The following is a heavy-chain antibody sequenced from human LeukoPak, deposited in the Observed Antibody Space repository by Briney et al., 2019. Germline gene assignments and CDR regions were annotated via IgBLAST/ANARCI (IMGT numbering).Heavy chain of an antibody. CDR3: ASSLEDSSGYYYDAFDI. CDR2: INPSGGST. Sequence: ASVKVSCKASGYTFTSYYMHWVRQAPGQGLEWMGIINPSGGSTSYAQKFQGRVTMTRDTSISTAYMELSRLRSDDTAVYYCASSLEDSSGYYYDAFDIWGQGTMVTVSS. J-gene: IGHJ3*02. V-gene: IGHV1-46*01. CDR1: GYTFTSYY. D-gene: IGHD3-22*01.